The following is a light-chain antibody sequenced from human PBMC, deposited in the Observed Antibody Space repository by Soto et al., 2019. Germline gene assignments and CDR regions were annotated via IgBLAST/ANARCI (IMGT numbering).Light chain of an antibody. CDR1: QTISFY. Sequence: DIQMTQSPSSLSASVGDTVTITCRAGQTISFYLNWYQQKPGRTPDLLIYATSSLQSGVPSRFDGSGSGTEFTLTISSLQPDDFATYYCQQSFSTPHTFGQGTKLELK. CDR3: QQSFSTPHT. J-gene: IGKJ2*01. V-gene: IGKV1-39*01. CDR2: ATS.